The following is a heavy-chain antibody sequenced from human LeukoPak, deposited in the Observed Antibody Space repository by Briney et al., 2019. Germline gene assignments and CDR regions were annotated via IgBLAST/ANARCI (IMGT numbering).Heavy chain of an antibody. CDR1: GFTFSDFS. CDR3: ARARGTFGSGSYWSWFDP. Sequence: GGSLRLSCAASGFTFSDFSMNWVRQAPGKGLEWVSYISSTSTTIYYADSVKGRFTISRDNAKNSLYLQMISLRAEDTAVYYCARARGTFGSGSYWSWFDPWGQGTLVTVSS. J-gene: IGHJ5*02. CDR2: ISSTSTTI. V-gene: IGHV3-48*01. D-gene: IGHD3-10*01.